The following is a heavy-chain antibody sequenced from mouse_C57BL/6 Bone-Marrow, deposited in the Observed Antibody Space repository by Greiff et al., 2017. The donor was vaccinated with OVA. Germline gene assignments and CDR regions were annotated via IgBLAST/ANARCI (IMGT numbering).Heavy chain of an antibody. J-gene: IGHJ3*01. V-gene: IGHV1-81*01. CDR3: ANYYCRIFFAY. D-gene: IGHD1-1*01. CDR1: GYTFTSYG. CDR2: IYPRSGNT. Sequence: QVQLQQSGAELARPGASVKLSCKASGYTFTSYGISWVKQRTGQGLEWIGEIYPRSGNTYYNEKFKGKAKLTADKSSSTAYMELRSLTSEDSAVYFCANYYCRIFFAYWGQGTLVTVSA.